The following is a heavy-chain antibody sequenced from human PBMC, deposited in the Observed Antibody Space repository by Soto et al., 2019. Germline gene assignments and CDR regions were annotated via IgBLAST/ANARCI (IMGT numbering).Heavy chain of an antibody. CDR1: GGSISSGDYY. J-gene: IGHJ4*02. CDR2: IYYSGST. D-gene: IGHD2-8*01. V-gene: IGHV4-30-4*01. Sequence: PSETLSLTCTVSGGSISSGDYYWSWIRQPPGKGLEWIGYIYYSGSTYYNPSLKSRVTISVDTSKNQFSLKLSSVTAADTAVYYCARDTAYLYYFDYWGQGTLVT. CDR3: ARDTAYLYYFDY.